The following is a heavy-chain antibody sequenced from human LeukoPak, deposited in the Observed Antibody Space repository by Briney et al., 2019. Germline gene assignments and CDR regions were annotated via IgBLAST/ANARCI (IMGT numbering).Heavy chain of an antibody. D-gene: IGHD3-3*01. V-gene: IGHV5-51*01. CDR1: GYNFPIYW. J-gene: IGHJ3*01. CDR3: AGRRISLFGFFLGSGTFDL. CDR2: IYPIDSDT. Sequence: GESLKISCQGSGYNFPIYWIGWVRQVPGRGLEWMGIIYPIDSDTKYSPSFQGQVTISADRSINTAYLQWTSLQASDTGIYYCAGRRISLFGFFLGSGTFDLWGQGTLVTVSS.